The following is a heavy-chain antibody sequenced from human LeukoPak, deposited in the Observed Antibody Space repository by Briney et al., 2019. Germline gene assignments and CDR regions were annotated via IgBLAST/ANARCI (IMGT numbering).Heavy chain of an antibody. CDR3: ARGWGSEDAFDI. J-gene: IGHJ3*02. CDR2: IIPILGIA. CDR1: GGTFSSYT. D-gene: IGHD7-27*01. V-gene: IGHV1-69*02. Sequence: SVKVSCKASGGTFSSYTISWVRQAPGQGLEWMGRIIPILGIANYAQKSQGRVTITADKSTSTAYMELSSLRSEDTAVYYCARGWGSEDAFDIWGQGTMVTVSS.